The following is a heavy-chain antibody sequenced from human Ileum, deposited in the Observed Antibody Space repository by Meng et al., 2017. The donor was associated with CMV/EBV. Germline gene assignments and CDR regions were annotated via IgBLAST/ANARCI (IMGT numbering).Heavy chain of an antibody. V-gene: IGHV3-21*01. CDR3: AREQGYDGFYRVTPLLY. CDR2: TTLGGYT. J-gene: IGHJ4*01. Sequence: ETLSLTCAASGFTFSPYNVNWVRQAPGRGLEWVASTTLGGYTYVADSVKGRFTISRDDATNSLFLHMDSLRAEDTAIYYCAREQGYDGFYRVTPLLYWGHGTLVTVSS. D-gene: IGHD3/OR15-3a*01. CDR1: GFTFSPYN.